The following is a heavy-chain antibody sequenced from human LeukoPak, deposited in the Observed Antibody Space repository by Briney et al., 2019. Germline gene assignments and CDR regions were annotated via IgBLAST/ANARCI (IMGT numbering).Heavy chain of an antibody. D-gene: IGHD4-17*01. Sequence: PSETLSLTCAVYGGSFSSYYWGWIRQPPGKGLEWIGEINHSGGTNYNPSLKSRVTISVDTSKNQFSLKLSSVTAADTAVYYCARDNAASTVTTRYYYGMDVWGQGTTVTVSS. V-gene: IGHV4-34*01. CDR1: GGSFSSYY. CDR3: ARDNAASTVTTRYYYGMDV. CDR2: INHSGGT. J-gene: IGHJ6*02.